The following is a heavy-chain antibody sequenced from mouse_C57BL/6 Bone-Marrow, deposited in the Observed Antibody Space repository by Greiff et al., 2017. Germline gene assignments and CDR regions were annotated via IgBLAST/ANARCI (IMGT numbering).Heavy chain of an antibody. D-gene: IGHD1-1*01. V-gene: IGHV1-69*01. CDR2: IDPSDSYT. Sequence: QVQLQQPGAELVMPGASVKLSCKASGYTFTSYWMHWVKQRPGQGLEWIGEIDPSDSYTNYNQKFKGKSTLTVDKSSSTAYMQRSSLTSEDSAVYYCATEFYYYGSSYWYCDVWGTGTTVTVSS. CDR1: GYTFTSYW. CDR3: ATEFYYYGSSYWYCDV. J-gene: IGHJ1*03.